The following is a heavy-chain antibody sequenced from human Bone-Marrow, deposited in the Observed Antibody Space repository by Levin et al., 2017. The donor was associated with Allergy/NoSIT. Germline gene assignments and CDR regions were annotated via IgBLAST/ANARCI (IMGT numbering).Heavy chain of an antibody. CDR3: ATVEAELDYGMDV. CDR2: TILLLGIA. D-gene: IGHD3-10*01. V-gene: IGHV1-69*04. J-gene: IGHJ6*02. CDR1: GGTFNNYG. Sequence: GASVKVSCKASGGTFNNYGISWVRQAPGQGLEWMGRTILLLGIANYALKFQGRVTITADKSTATAYMEMSSLRSEDTAVYYCATVEAELDYGMDVWGQGTTVIVSS.